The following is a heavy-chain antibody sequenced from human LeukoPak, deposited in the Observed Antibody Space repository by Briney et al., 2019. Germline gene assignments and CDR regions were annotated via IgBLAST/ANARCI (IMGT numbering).Heavy chain of an antibody. Sequence: PGGSLRLSCVASGFTFKDYYMSWIRQAPGKGLEWLSCISSRGVNIYYADSLKGRFTISRDNAKNSLYLQITSLRAEDTAVYYCARSQGPEYYFDYWGQGTLVAASS. CDR3: ARSQGPEYYFDY. V-gene: IGHV3-11*04. D-gene: IGHD1-14*01. J-gene: IGHJ4*02. CDR1: GFTFKDYY. CDR2: ISSRGVNI.